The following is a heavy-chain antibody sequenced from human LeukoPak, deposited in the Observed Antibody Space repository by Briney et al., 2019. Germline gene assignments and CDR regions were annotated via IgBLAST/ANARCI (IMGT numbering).Heavy chain of an antibody. CDR1: GGTFSSYA. CDR3: ATLRYCSSTSCHLRPDYYYYYMDV. CDR2: IIPILGIA. D-gene: IGHD2-2*01. J-gene: IGHJ6*03. V-gene: IGHV1-69*04. Sequence: ASVKVSCKASGGTFSSYAISWVRQAPGQGLEWMGRIIPILGIANYAQKFQGRVTITADKSTSTAYMELSSLRSEDTAVYYCATLRYCSSTSCHLRPDYYYYYMDVWGKGTTVTVSS.